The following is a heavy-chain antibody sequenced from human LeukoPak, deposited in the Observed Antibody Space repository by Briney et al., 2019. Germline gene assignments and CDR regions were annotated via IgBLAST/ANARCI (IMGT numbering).Heavy chain of an antibody. CDR1: GFTVSSNY. V-gene: IGHV3-66*02. CDR2: IYSGGST. Sequence: GSLRLSCAASGFTVSSNYMSWVRQAPGKGLEWVSVIYSGGSTYYADSVKGRFTISRDNSKNTLYLQMNSLRAEDTAVYYCARDAGYYDSSGQDYWGQGTLVTVSS. D-gene: IGHD3-22*01. CDR3: ARDAGYYDSSGQDY. J-gene: IGHJ4*02.